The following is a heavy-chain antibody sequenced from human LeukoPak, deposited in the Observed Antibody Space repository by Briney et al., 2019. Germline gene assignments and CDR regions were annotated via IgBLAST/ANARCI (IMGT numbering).Heavy chain of an antibody. CDR1: GGSISSSSYY. CDR3: ARDRYPWYSGSYLPAEDQYYFDY. Sequence: PSETLSLTCTVSGGSISSSSYYWGWIRQPPGKGLEWIGYIYYNGNPYYNPSLKSRVSISLDTSKNQFSLKLSSVTAADTAVYYCARDRYPWYSGSYLPAEDQYYFDYWGQGTLVTVSS. D-gene: IGHD1-26*01. V-gene: IGHV4-39*07. CDR2: IYYNGNP. J-gene: IGHJ4*02.